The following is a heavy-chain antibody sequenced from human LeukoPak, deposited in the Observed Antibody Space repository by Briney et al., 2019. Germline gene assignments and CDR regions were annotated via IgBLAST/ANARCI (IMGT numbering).Heavy chain of an antibody. CDR2: INPNGGGT. D-gene: IGHD3-10*01. V-gene: IGHV1-2*02. J-gene: IGHJ4*02. CDR1: GYTFTSYY. CDR3: ARDPWVVRGVPYDY. Sequence: ASVKVSCKASGYTFTSYYMHCVRQAPGQGLEGMGWINPNGGGTNYAQKFQGSVTMTRDTSISTAYMELSRLRSDDTAVYYCARDPWVVRGVPYDYWGQGTLVTVSS.